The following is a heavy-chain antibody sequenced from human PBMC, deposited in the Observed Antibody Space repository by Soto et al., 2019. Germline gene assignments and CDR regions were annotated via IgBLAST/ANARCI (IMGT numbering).Heavy chain of an antibody. Sequence: PSETLSLTCTVSGASLHIGGYYWAWIRQNPGKGLEWIGYIYYTGVTYYNPSLGSRVNISVDTSKNQFSLELTSVTASDTAMYYCARATPIGAGTFVNWFDPWGQGTLVTVSS. V-gene: IGHV4-31*03. CDR2: IYYTGVT. CDR3: ARATPIGAGTFVNWFDP. J-gene: IGHJ5*02. D-gene: IGHD3-3*01. CDR1: GASLHIGGYY.